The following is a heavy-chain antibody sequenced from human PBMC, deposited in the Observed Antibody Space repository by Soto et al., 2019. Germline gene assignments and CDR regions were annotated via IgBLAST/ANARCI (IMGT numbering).Heavy chain of an antibody. CDR2: INTDGSSA. D-gene: IGHD6-6*01. J-gene: IGHJ4*02. V-gene: IGHV3-74*01. Sequence: EVQLVESGGGLVQPGGSLRLSCAASGLTFSDYWMHWVRQAPGKGLVWVSRINTDGSSATYADSVKGRFTISRDNAKNTLYLQMNSLTAEDTAVYYCARDRRSSSSLVDCWGQGTLVTVSS. CDR3: ARDRRSSSSLVDC. CDR1: GLTFSDYW.